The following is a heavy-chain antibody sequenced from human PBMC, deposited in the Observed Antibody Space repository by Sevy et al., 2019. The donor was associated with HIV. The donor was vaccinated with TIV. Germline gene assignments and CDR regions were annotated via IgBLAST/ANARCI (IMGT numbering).Heavy chain of an antibody. V-gene: IGHV4-39*01. Sequence: SETLSLTCTVSGDSISSSPYYWGWIRQSHGKGLEWIGSIYYSGSTYYNPSLKSRVPISVDTSKNQFSLKLNSVTAANTAVYYCARQVGQLRFFDWSPCYFDYWGQGILVTVSS. CDR1: GDSISSSPYY. CDR2: IYYSGST. CDR3: ARQVGQLRFFDWSPCYFDY. D-gene: IGHD3-9*01. J-gene: IGHJ4*02.